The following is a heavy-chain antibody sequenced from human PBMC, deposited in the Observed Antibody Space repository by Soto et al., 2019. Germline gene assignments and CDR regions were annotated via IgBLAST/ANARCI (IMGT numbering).Heavy chain of an antibody. V-gene: IGHV3-23*01. Sequence: EVQLLESGGGLVQPGGSLRLSCAASGPPFSSHAMSWVRQAPGKGLEWVSSISISGGNTYYADSVRGRFTISRDNSKNTLYLNMNSLTAEDTAIYYCANEIRPNDYWGQGTLVTVSS. CDR1: GPPFSSHA. CDR2: ISISGGNT. J-gene: IGHJ4*02. D-gene: IGHD4-17*01. CDR3: ANEIRPNDY.